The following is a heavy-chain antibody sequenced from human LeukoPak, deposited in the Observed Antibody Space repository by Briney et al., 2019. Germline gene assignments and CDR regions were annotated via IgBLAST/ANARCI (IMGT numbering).Heavy chain of an antibody. CDR3: ARDTIWGRGSYLDV. CDR2: INPITGST. J-gene: IGHJ2*01. CDR1: GYTFTIHS. Sequence: ASVNVSCKASGYTFTIHSIHWVRQAPGEGLEWMGIINPITGSTNYAQKFQGTVTMTRDTSTSTVYMDLRSLRSEDTAVYYCARDTIWGRGSYLDVWGRGTLVTVSS. D-gene: IGHD3-10*01. V-gene: IGHV1-46*01.